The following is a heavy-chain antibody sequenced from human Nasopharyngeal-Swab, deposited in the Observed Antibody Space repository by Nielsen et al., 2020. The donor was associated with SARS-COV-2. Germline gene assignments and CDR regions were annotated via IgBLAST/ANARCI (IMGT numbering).Heavy chain of an antibody. J-gene: IGHJ3*02. V-gene: IGHV4-39*07. CDR2: INYSGST. D-gene: IGHD3-22*01. CDR3: ARARITMIVVVNAFDI. CDR1: GGSFSSSSSY. Sequence: GSLRLSCTVSGGSFSSSSSYWGWIRQSPGKGLEWIGTINYSGSTYYNPSLKSRVTISVDTSKNQFSLKLSSVTAADTAVYYCARARITMIVVVNAFDIWGQGTMVTVSS.